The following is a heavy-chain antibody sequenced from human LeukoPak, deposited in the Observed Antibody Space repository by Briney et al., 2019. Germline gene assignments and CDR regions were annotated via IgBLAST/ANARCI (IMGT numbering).Heavy chain of an antibody. CDR2: IIPIIVIE. J-gene: IGHJ4*02. D-gene: IGHD2-21*02. Sequence: SVTLSCTASGGTFTSSPITWVRLPPGQGHEWKGRIIPIIVIEKYTQKFQGRVTITADNSTRTAYMELISLRSEDAAVYYCARGYGNLTVVTNFDFRGQGTLVTVSS. CDR1: GGTFTSSP. V-gene: IGHV1-69*04. CDR3: ARGYGNLTVVTNFDF.